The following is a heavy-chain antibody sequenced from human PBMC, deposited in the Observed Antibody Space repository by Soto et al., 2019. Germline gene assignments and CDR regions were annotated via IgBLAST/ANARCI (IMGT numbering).Heavy chain of an antibody. CDR2: ISAYNGDT. J-gene: IGHJ6*03. CDR1: GYSFTNYG. CDR3: ARDRGVAPPVAGNTHYYYYMDV. D-gene: IGHD6-19*01. V-gene: IGHV1-18*01. Sequence: QDQLVQSGGEVKKPGASVKVSCKASGYSFTNYGITWVRQAPGQGFEWMGWISAYNGDTNYAQKLQGRVTMTTDASTSTAYLEWRSLRSDDPAVYYCARDRGVAPPVAGNTHYYYYMDVWGKGTTVTVSS.